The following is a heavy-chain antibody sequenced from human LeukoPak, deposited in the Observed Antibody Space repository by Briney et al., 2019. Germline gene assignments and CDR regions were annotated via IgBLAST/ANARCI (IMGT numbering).Heavy chain of an antibody. CDR1: GGSISSYY. CDR3: AGERIAVAGYFDY. J-gene: IGHJ4*02. CDR2: IYYSGST. D-gene: IGHD6-19*01. V-gene: IGHV4-59*01. Sequence: PSQTLSLTCTVSGGSISSYYWSGIRQPPGKGLEWIGYIYYSGSTNYNPSLTSRVTISVDTSKNQFSLKLSSVTAADTAVYYCAGERIAVAGYFDYWGQGALVTVSS.